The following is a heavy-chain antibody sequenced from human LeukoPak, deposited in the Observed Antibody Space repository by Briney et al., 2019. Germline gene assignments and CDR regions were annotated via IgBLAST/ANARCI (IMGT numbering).Heavy chain of an antibody. Sequence: SETLSLTCTVPGDSISTYYWSWIRQPAGKGLEWIGRINTSGSTNYNPSLKNRVTMSVDTSKNQFSLKLSSVTAADTAVYYCARQSDKAAGGTFAFDYWGQGALVTVS. V-gene: IGHV4-4*07. D-gene: IGHD6-13*01. CDR2: INTSGST. J-gene: IGHJ4*02. CDR3: ARQSDKAAGGTFAFDY. CDR1: GDSISTYY.